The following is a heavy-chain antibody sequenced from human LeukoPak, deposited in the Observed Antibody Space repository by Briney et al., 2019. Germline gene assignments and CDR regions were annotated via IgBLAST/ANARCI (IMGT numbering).Heavy chain of an antibody. CDR3: ARRGVVIRVILVGFHKEAYYFDS. CDR1: GFTFSNNG. V-gene: IGHV3-23*01. D-gene: IGHD3-22*01. Sequence: PGGSLRLSCAASGFTFSNNGMSWVRQAPGKGLEWVAGISGSGGGTNYADSVKGRFTISRDNPKNTLYLQMNSLTVEDTAVYFCARRGVVIRVILVGFHKEAYYFDSWGQGALVTVSS. CDR2: ISGSGGGT. J-gene: IGHJ4*02.